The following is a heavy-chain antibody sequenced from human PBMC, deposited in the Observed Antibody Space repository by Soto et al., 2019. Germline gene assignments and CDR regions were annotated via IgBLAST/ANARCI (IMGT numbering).Heavy chain of an antibody. J-gene: IGHJ6*04. CDR1: GYTFTSYD. V-gene: IGHV1-8*01. CDR3: ARSHPGYYGGGRYYSNYYGMGV. D-gene: IGHD2-15*01. CDR2: MNPNSGNT. Sequence: ASVKVSCKASGYTFTSYDINWVRQATGQGLEWMGWMNPNSGNTGYAQKFQGRVTMTRNASTSTAYMEVSSLGSEDTAVYYCARSHPGYYGGGRYYSNYYGMGVWGKGTRVTVGS.